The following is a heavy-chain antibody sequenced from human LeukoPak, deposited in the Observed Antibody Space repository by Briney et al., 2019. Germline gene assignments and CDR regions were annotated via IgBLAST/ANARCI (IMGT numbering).Heavy chain of an antibody. CDR3: ARDSCSSTSCYSHYYYYYMDV. J-gene: IGHJ6*03. CDR2: IYHSGST. CDR1: GYSISSGYN. D-gene: IGHD2-2*01. V-gene: IGHV4-38-2*02. Sequence: SETLSLTCAVSGYSISSGYNWGWIRQPPGKGLEWIGSIYHSGSTYYNPSLKSRVTISVDTSKNQFSLKLSSVTAADTAVYYCARDSCSSTSCYSHYYYYYMDVWGKGTTVTVSS.